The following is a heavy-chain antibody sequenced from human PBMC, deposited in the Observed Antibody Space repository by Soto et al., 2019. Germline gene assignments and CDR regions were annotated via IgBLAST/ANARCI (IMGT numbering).Heavy chain of an antibody. CDR1: GFTFSSNS. D-gene: IGHD1-26*01. V-gene: IGHV3-23*01. J-gene: IGHJ4*02. CDR2: ISDSAERI. Sequence: EVQLLESGGGLVQPGGSLRLSCAASGFTFSSNSMSWVRQAPGGGLEWVSAISDSAERIFYVDSVKGRFSISRDNSKNELYLQMDSLRAEDTAVYYCVTLALGKFDYWGQGNQVIVSS. CDR3: VTLALGKFDY.